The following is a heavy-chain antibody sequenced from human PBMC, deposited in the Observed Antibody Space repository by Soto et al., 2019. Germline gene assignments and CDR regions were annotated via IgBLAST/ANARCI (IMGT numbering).Heavy chain of an antibody. J-gene: IGHJ5*02. D-gene: IGHD6-13*01. Sequence: GGSLRLSCAASGFTFSSHAMSWVRQAPGKGLEWVSSITGCGDTTYYADSVKGRFTISRDNFKNTLYLQMNSLRVEDTAVYYCATGSPTKNYWFDPWGQGALVTVSS. V-gene: IGHV3-23*01. CDR2: ITGCGDTT. CDR3: ATGSPTKNYWFDP. CDR1: GFTFSSHA.